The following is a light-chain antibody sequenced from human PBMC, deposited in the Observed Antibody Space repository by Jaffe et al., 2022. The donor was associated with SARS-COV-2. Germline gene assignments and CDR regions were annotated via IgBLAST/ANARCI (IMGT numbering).Light chain of an antibody. CDR1: QSVSSTS. CDR3: QQFSSPSGSPPVT. Sequence: EVVLTQSPGTLSLSPGERATLSCRASQSVSSTSLAWYQQKPGQPPRLLIYGASSRATGIPDRFSGSGSATDFTLTISRLEPEDFAVYYCQQFSSPSGSPPVTFGQGTKLE. V-gene: IGKV3-20*01. CDR2: GAS. J-gene: IGKJ2*01.